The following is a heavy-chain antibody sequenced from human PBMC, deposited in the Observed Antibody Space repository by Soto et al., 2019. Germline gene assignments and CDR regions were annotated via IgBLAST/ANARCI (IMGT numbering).Heavy chain of an antibody. V-gene: IGHV1-46*01. Sequence: ASVKVSCKASGYTFTSYYMHWVRQAPGQGLEWMGIINPSGGSTSYAQKFQGRVTMTRDTSTSTVYMELSSLRSEDTAVYYCARVPVATAMALYYYYGMDVWGQGTTVTSP. CDR3: ARVPVATAMALYYYYGMDV. D-gene: IGHD5-18*01. CDR1: GYTFTSYY. CDR2: INPSGGST. J-gene: IGHJ6*02.